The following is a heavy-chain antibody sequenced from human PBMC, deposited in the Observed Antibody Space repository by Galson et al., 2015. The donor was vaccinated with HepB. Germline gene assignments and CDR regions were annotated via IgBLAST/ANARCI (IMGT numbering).Heavy chain of an antibody. V-gene: IGHV3-7*01. CDR3: ARRGPRGWFDP. J-gene: IGHJ5*02. Sequence: SLRLSCAVFGLTFSSYRMSWVRQAPGKGLEWVANINQDGSEKYYVDSVKGRFTISRGNAKNSLYLQMNSLRAEDTAVYYCARRGPRGWFDPWGQGTLVTVSS. CDR2: INQDGSEK. CDR1: GLTFSSYR.